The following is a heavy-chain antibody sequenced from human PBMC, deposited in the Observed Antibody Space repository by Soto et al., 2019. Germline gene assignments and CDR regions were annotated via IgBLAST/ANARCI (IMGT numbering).Heavy chain of an antibody. V-gene: IGHV3-30-3*01. D-gene: IGHD3-9*01. Sequence: QVQLVESGGGVVQPGRSLRLSCAASGFTFSSYAMHWVRQAPGKGLEWVAVISYDGSNKYYADSVKGRFTISRDNSKNTLYLQMNSLRAEETAVYYCARVAYYDILTGYLDAFDIWGQGRMVTVSS. J-gene: IGHJ3*02. CDR1: GFTFSSYA. CDR3: ARVAYYDILTGYLDAFDI. CDR2: ISYDGSNK.